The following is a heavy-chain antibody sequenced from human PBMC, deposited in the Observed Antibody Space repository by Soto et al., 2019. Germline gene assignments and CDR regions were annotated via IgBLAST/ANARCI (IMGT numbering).Heavy chain of an antibody. CDR2: IWYDGSNK. D-gene: IGHD5-12*01. V-gene: IGHV3-33*01. CDR3: ARDRVATPPRDSGMDV. CDR1: GFIFSSYG. J-gene: IGHJ6*02. Sequence: QVQLVESGGGVVQPGRSLRLSCAASGFIFSSYGMHWVRQAPGKGLEWVAVIWYDGSNKYYADSVKGRFTISRDNSKNTLYLQMNSLRVEDTAVYYCARDRVATPPRDSGMDVWGQGTTVTVSS.